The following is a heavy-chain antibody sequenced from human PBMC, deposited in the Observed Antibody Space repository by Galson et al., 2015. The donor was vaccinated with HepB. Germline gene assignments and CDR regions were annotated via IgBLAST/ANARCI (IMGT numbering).Heavy chain of an antibody. V-gene: IGHV3-73*01. CDR2: IMSKANGYAT. CDR3: TRRTITVVRGIIINTALDI. J-gene: IGHJ3*02. Sequence: SLRLSCAASGFTFSGSAMHWVRQASGKGLEWIGRIMSKANGYATAYSESVKGRFTVSRDDSKNTAYLQMNSLKTDDTAVYYCTRRTITVVRGIIINTALDIWGQGTTVTVSS. D-gene: IGHD3-10*01. CDR1: GFTFSGSA.